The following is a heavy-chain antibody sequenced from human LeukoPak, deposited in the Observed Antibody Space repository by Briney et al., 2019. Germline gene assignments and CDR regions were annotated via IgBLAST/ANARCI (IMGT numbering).Heavy chain of an antibody. CDR2: IYHGGST. J-gene: IGHJ4*02. Sequence: SETLSLTCTVSGYSISSGSYRGWIRQPPGKGLEWIGSIYHGGSTYYNPSLKSRVTISVDTSKNQFSLKLGSVTAADTAVYYCARSGSSGWDLDFDYWGQGTLVTVSS. CDR1: GYSISSGSY. CDR3: ARSGSSGWDLDFDY. V-gene: IGHV4-38-2*02. D-gene: IGHD6-19*01.